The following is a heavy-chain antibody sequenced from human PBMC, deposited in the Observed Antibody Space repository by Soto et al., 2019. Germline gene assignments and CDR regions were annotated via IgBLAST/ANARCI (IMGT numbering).Heavy chain of an antibody. CDR3: ARGDRGAFEL. V-gene: IGHV3-74*01. Sequence: EVQLVESGGGLVQPGESLRLSCAASGFTFDYYWMHWVRQAPGKGLVWVSRIHSDGTSTTYADSVKGRFTISRDNAKNTLSLQMNSLRAEDTAVYYCARGDRGAFELWGQGTVVTVSS. D-gene: IGHD1-26*01. CDR2: IHSDGTST. J-gene: IGHJ3*01. CDR1: GFTFDYYW.